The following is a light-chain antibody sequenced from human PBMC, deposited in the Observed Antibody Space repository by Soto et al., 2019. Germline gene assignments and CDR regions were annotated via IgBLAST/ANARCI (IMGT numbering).Light chain of an antibody. CDR2: GPS. V-gene: IGKV3-20*01. J-gene: IGKJ3*01. CDR1: QSISSSY. Sequence: EIVLTQSPGTLSLSPGERATLSCRASQSISSSYLAWYQQKPGQAPRLLIYGPSSRATDIPDRFSGSGSGTDFTLTISRLEPEDFAVYYCQHYGRSPIFTFGPGTKVDIK. CDR3: QHYGRSPIFT.